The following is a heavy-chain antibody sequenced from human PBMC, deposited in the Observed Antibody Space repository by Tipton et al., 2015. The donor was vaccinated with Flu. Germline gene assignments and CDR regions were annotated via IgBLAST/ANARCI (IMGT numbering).Heavy chain of an antibody. Sequence: SLRLSCAASGFTFSYYGMNWVSLAPGKGLEWVSFISSRGSHIFYADSVRGRFTVSRDDAKNSLYLQMSSLRAEDTAVYYCAREWVDFYDSTEGFALFIWGQGTMVTVSS. J-gene: IGHJ3*02. V-gene: IGHV3-21*01. CDR1: GFTFSYYG. D-gene: IGHD3-22*01. CDR3: AREWVDFYDSTEGFALFI. CDR2: ISSRGSHI.